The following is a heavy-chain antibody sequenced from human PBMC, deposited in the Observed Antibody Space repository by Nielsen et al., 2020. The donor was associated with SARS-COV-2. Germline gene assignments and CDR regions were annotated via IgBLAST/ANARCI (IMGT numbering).Heavy chain of an antibody. Sequence: GESLKISCAASGFTFSSYAMSWVRQAPGEGLEWVSAISGSGGSTYYADSVKGRFTISRDNSKNTLYLQMNSLRAEDTAVYYCAKASYSGYDDFDYWGQGTLVTVSS. CDR3: AKASYSGYDDFDY. V-gene: IGHV3-23*01. D-gene: IGHD5-12*01. J-gene: IGHJ4*02. CDR1: GFTFSSYA. CDR2: ISGSGGST.